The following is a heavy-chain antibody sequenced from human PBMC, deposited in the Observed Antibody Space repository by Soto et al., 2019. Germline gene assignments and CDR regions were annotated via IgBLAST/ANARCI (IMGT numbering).Heavy chain of an antibody. Sequence: QVQLVESGGGVVQPGRSLRLSCAASGFTFSSYGMHWVRQAPGKGLEWVAVISYDGSNKYYADSVKGRFTISRDNSKNTLYLQMNSLRAEDTAVYYCAREVHDYGDYALFDPWGQGTLVTVSS. CDR2: ISYDGSNK. CDR1: GFTFSSYG. CDR3: AREVHDYGDYALFDP. V-gene: IGHV3-30*03. D-gene: IGHD4-17*01. J-gene: IGHJ5*02.